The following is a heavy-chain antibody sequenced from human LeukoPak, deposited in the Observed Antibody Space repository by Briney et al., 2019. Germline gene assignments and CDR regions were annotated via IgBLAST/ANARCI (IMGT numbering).Heavy chain of an antibody. CDR1: GFTFSSYG. D-gene: IGHD5-18*01. CDR2: ISSSGSTI. CDR3: ARGRGYSYGDY. Sequence: GGSLRLSCAASGFTFSSYGMNWVRQAPGKGLEWVSYISSSGSTIYYADSVKGRFTISRDNAKNSLYLQMNSLRAEDTAVYYCARGRGYSYGDYWGQGTLVTVSS. J-gene: IGHJ4*02. V-gene: IGHV3-48*03.